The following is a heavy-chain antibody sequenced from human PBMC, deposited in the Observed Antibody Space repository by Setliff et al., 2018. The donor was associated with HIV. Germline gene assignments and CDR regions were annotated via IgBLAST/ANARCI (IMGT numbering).Heavy chain of an antibody. CDR2: IKSKTYGATT. CDR3: TADLPATVTVADY. V-gene: IGHV3-15*01. D-gene: IGHD4-17*01. J-gene: IGHJ4*02. CDR1: GFTFSNAW. Sequence: GSLRLSCAASGFTFSNAWMSWVRQAPGKGLEWVGRIKSKTYGATTDYAAPVKGRFSISRDDSKNTLFLQMNSLKTEDTAMYYCTADLPATVTVADYWGQGTLVTVSS.